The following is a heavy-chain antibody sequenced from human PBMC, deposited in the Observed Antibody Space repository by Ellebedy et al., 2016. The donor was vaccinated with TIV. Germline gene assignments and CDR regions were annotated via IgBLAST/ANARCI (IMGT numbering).Heavy chain of an antibody. V-gene: IGHV4-39*07. CDR1: VDSISDGDYY. J-gene: IGHJ3*01. CDR3: ARDETVGTDAFDV. CDR2: TTHSGST. D-gene: IGHD1/OR15-1a*01. Sequence: SETLSLTXSVSVDSISDGDYYWAWLRQPPGKGLEWIGSTTHSGSTYYNPSLKSRVTILVDRSKNQFSLNLTSVTAADTAIYYCARDETVGTDAFDVWGQGTMVTVSS.